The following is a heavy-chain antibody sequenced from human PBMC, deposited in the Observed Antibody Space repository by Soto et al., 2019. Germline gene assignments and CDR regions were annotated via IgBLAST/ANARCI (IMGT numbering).Heavy chain of an antibody. V-gene: IGHV3-30*18. CDR2: ISYEGSHK. J-gene: IGHJ6*02. CDR3: AKDFELPDGDYYHYGMDV. CDR1: GFDFSSHG. D-gene: IGHD1-7*01. Sequence: QVQLVESGGGVVQSGGSLRLSCLASGFDFSSHGMYWVRQAPGRGLEWVALISYEGSHKFYVDSLKGRFTISRDNSKHTLYLHMSSLRPEDTALYYCAKDFELPDGDYYHYGMDVWGQGTTVSDSS.